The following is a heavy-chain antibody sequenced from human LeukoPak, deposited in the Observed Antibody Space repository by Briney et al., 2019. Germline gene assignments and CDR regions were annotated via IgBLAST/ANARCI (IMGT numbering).Heavy chain of an antibody. J-gene: IGHJ6*02. D-gene: IGHD3-16*02. CDR1: GFTFSSYG. CDR3: AQSYRYYYYGMDV. V-gene: IGHV3-30*03. CDR2: ISYDGSNK. Sequence: GGSLRLSCAVSGFTFSSYGMHWVRQAPGKGLEWVAVISYDGSNKYYADSVKGRFTISRDNSKNTLYLQMNSLRAEDTAVYYCAQSYRYYYYGMDVWGQGTTVTVSS.